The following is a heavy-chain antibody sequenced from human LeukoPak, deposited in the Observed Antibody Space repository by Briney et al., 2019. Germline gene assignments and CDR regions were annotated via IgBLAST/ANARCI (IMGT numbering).Heavy chain of an antibody. D-gene: IGHD6-19*01. Sequence: GGSLRLSCAASGFTFSSYGMHWVRQAPGKGLEWVAVISYDGSNKYYADSVKGRFTISRDNSKNTLYLQMNSLRAEDTAVYSCARLGSGWGIDYWGQGTLVTVSA. V-gene: IGHV3-30*03. CDR2: ISYDGSNK. CDR1: GFTFSSYG. J-gene: IGHJ4*02. CDR3: ARLGSGWGIDY.